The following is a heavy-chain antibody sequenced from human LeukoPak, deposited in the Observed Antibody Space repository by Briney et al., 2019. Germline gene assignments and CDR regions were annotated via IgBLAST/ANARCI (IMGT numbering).Heavy chain of an antibody. J-gene: IGHJ4*02. V-gene: IGHV3-30-3*01. CDR2: ISYDGSNK. CDR1: GFTFSSYA. Sequence: PGGSLRLSCAASGFTFSSYAMHWVRQAPGKGLEWVAVISYDGSNKYYAGSVKGRFTISRDNSKNTLYLQMNSLRAEDTAVYYCARADYYDSSGYFDYWGQGTLVTVSS. D-gene: IGHD3-22*01. CDR3: ARADYYDSSGYFDY.